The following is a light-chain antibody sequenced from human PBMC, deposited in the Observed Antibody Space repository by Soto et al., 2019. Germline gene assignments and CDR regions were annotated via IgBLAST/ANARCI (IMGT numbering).Light chain of an antibody. V-gene: IGKV4-1*01. J-gene: IGKJ1*01. CDR1: QSVLYSSNNKNY. Sequence: DIVMTQSPDSLAVSLGERATINCRSSQSVLYSSNNKNYLAWYQRKQGQPPKLLISWASTRESGVPDRFSGSGSGTDFTLTISSLQAEDVAVYYCQQYYSSPWTFGQGTKVEIK. CDR3: QQYYSSPWT. CDR2: WAS.